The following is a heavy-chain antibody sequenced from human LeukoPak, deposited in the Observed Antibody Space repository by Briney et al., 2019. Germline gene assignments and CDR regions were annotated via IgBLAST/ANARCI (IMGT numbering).Heavy chain of an antibody. V-gene: IGHV3-23*01. Sequence: PGGSLRLSCAGSGFSFKNYAMYWVRQAPGKGLEWVSALSSSGLSPYYADSVKGRFSISRDISKNTLYLQMNSLRAEDTAVYYCARTREQQLIRGGLDSWSQGTLVTVSS. CDR1: GFSFKNYA. CDR2: LSSSGLSP. CDR3: ARTREQQLIRGGLDS. J-gene: IGHJ4*02. D-gene: IGHD6-13*01.